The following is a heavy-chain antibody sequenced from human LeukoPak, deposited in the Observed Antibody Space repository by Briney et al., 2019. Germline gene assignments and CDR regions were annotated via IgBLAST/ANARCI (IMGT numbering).Heavy chain of an antibody. D-gene: IGHD2/OR15-2a*01. V-gene: IGHV1-2*02. CDR2: INPNSGGT. CDR3: ARERSMSRALDY. Sequence: ASVKVSCKASGYTFTGYYMHWVRQAPGQGLEWMGWINPNSGGTNYAQKFQGRVTMTRDTSISTAYMELSRLRSDDTAVYYCARERSMSRALDYWGQGTLVTVSS. CDR1: GYTFTGYY. J-gene: IGHJ4*02.